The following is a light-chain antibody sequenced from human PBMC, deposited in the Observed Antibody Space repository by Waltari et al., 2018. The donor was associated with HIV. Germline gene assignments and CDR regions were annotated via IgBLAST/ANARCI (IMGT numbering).Light chain of an antibody. CDR1: GSDVGAYNL. V-gene: IGLV2-23*02. Sequence: QSALTQPAAVSGSPGQSITFSCTGTGSDVGAYNLVSWYQQHPDKAPKLVMYGVTQRPSGVSDRFSGSKACNTAYLTISGLQADDEADYFCSSFATTATPVLFGGGTKLTVL. CDR2: GVT. J-gene: IGLJ2*01. CDR3: SSFATTATPVL.